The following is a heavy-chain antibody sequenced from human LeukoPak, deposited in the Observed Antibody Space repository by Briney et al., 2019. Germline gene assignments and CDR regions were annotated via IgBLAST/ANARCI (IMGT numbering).Heavy chain of an antibody. Sequence: ASVKVSCKASGYTFTGYYIHWVRQAPGHGLEWMGWINPNSGGTNYAQKFQGRVTMTRDTSISTAYMELRRLRSDDRAVYYCARGPPTIVVVITTGDFDSWGQGTLVTVSS. CDR3: ARGPPTIVVVITTGDFDS. CDR2: INPNSGGT. V-gene: IGHV1-2*02. CDR1: GYTFTGYY. J-gene: IGHJ4*02. D-gene: IGHD3-22*01.